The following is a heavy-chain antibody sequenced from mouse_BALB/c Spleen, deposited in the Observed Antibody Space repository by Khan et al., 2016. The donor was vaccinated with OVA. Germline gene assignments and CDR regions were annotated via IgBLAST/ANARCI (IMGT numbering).Heavy chain of an antibody. D-gene: IGHD1-1*01. V-gene: IGHV9-3-1*01. CDR2: INTYTGEP. CDR3: ARTRHGTSYKCAMVY. CDR1: GYIFTNYG. Sequence: QIQLVQSGPELKQPGETVKISCKASGYIFTNYGMTWVKQAPGKGLKWMGWINTYTGEPTYADDFKGRFAFSLETSANTAYLQINNLKNEDTATYFCARTRHGTSYKCAMVYRGQGTSVTLA. J-gene: IGHJ4*01.